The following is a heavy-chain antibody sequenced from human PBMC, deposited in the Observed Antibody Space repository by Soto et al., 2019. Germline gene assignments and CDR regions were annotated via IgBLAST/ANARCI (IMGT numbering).Heavy chain of an antibody. CDR2: ISAHNGNT. J-gene: IGHJ4*02. D-gene: IGHD1-1*01. V-gene: IGHV1-18*01. CDR1: GYGFTTYG. Sequence: QVHLVQSGAEVKKPGASVKVSCKGSGYGFTTYGITWVRQAPGQGLEWMAWISAHNGNTNYAQKLQGRVTVTRDTCTCTAYMELRSLRSDDTAVYYCARGRYGDYWGQGALVTVSS. CDR3: ARGRYGDY.